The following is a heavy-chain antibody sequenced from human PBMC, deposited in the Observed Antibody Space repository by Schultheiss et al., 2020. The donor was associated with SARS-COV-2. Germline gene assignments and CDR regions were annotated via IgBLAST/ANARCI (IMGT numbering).Heavy chain of an antibody. CDR2: IVVGSGNT. J-gene: IGHJ5*02. CDR1: GFTFTSSA. CDR3: AKGEEQQLGGWFDP. D-gene: IGHD6-13*01. Sequence: VKVSCTASGFTFTSSAVQWVRQARGQRLEWIGWIVVGSGNTNYAQKFQERVTITRDMSTSTAYMELSSLRSEDTAVYYCAKGEEQQLGGWFDPWGQGTLVTVSS. V-gene: IGHV1-58*01.